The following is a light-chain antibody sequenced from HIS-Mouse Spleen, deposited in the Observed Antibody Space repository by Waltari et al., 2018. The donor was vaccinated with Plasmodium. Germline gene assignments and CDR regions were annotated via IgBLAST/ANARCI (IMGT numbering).Light chain of an antibody. CDR2: DVS. J-gene: IGLJ1*01. CDR3: SSYTSSSTLNYV. Sequence: QSALTQPASVSGSPGQSITISCTGTSSDVGGYNYVSWYQQHPGKAPTLMIYDVSNRPSGGSNRFSGSKSGNTASLTISGLQAEDEADYYCSSYTSSSTLNYVFGTGTKVTVL. CDR1: SSDVGGYNY. V-gene: IGLV2-14*03.